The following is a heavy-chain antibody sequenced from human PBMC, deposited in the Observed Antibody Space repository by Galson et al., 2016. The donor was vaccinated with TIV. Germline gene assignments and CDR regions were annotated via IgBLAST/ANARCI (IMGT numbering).Heavy chain of an antibody. CDR2: ISDGGNT. D-gene: IGHD2-8*01. V-gene: IGHV3-66*02. CDR1: GLSVSINY. Sequence: SLRLSCAASGLSVSINYMTWVRQAPGKGLEWVSLISDGGNTYYPDSVKGRFTISRDNSKNTLYLQMNSLRLEDTAVYYCARARMVDATYYYYYYGMDVWGQGTAVTVSS. J-gene: IGHJ6*02. CDR3: ARARMVDATYYYYYYGMDV.